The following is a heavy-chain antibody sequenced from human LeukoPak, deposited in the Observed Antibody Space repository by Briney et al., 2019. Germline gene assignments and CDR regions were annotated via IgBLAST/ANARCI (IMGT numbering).Heavy chain of an antibody. CDR3: ARAVGSGYYIDY. Sequence: VASVKVSCKASGYTFTSYDINWVRQATGQGLEWMGWMNPNSGNTGYAQKFQGRVTMTRDMSTSTVYMELSSLRSEDTAVYYCARAVGSGYYIDYWGQGTLVTVSS. J-gene: IGHJ4*02. CDR2: MNPNSGNT. CDR1: GYTFTSYD. V-gene: IGHV1-8*01. D-gene: IGHD3-22*01.